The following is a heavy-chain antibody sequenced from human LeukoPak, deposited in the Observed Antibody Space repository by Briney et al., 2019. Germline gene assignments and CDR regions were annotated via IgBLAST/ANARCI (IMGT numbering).Heavy chain of an antibody. CDR1: GLTLSDHI. D-gene: IGHD2-2*01. J-gene: IGHJ6*03. CDR3: ARGKERSDKEDFQLQALSYYYYMDV. Sequence: PGGSLRLSCTASGLTLSDHIIDWVRQAPGKGLEWVGRSRRKSMSYTTEYAASVKGRFTLSRDDSQNSLYLQMNSLRAEDTAVYFCARGKERSDKEDFQLQALSYYYYMDVWGKGTTVTVSS. V-gene: IGHV3-72*01. CDR2: SRRKSMSYTT.